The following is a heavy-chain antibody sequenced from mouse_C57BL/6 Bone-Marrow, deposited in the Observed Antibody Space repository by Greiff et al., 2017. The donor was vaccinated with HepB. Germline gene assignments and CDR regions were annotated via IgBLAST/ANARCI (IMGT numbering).Heavy chain of an antibody. Sequence: VQLQESGAELVKPGASVKLSCKASGYTFTSYWMQWVKQRPGQGLEWIGEIDPSDSYTNYNQKFKGKATLTVDTSSSTAYMQLSSLTSEDSAVYYCARPSSYYWYFDVWGTGTTVTVSS. V-gene: IGHV1-50*01. CDR1: GYTFTSYW. D-gene: IGHD1-1*01. CDR3: ARPSSYYWYFDV. J-gene: IGHJ1*03. CDR2: IDPSDSYT.